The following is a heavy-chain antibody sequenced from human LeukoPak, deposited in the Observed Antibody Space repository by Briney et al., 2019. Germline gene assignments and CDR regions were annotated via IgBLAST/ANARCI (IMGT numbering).Heavy chain of an antibody. CDR2: INQYGNT. Sequence: SETLSLTCAVNGGSFPYYYWTWIRQPPGKGLEWIGEINQYGNTNYNPALKSRVTLSVDKSKRQFSLNLSSVTAAERAVYYCARRPYNTYYYVSGSYYNDWGQRTLVTVSS. CDR3: ARRPYNTYYYVSGSYYND. CDR1: GGSFPYYY. D-gene: IGHD3-10*01. J-gene: IGHJ4*02. V-gene: IGHV4-34*01.